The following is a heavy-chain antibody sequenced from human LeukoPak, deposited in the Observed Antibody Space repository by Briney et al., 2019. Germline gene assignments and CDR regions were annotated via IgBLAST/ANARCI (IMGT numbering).Heavy chain of an antibody. D-gene: IGHD2-15*01. CDR3: AREALLYYFDY. CDR1: GGSISNGDYY. CDR2: IYYSGST. V-gene: IGHV4-30-4*08. Sequence: SETLSLTCTVSGGSISNGDYYWTWIRQPPGEGLEWIGYIYYSGSTYYNPSLKSRLAISVDTSKNQFSLSLNSVTAADTAVYYCAREALLYYFDYWGQGTPVTVSS. J-gene: IGHJ4*02.